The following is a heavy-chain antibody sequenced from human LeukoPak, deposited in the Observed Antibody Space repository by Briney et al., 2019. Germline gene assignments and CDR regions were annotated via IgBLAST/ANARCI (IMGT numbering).Heavy chain of an antibody. CDR1: GFTFSHYN. Sequence: GGSLRLSCAASGFTFSHYNINLVRQTLGNGLEWVSSIGSSSGHIYYADSVKGRFTMSRDNAKNSLYLQMNSLRAEDTAVYFFFQAEDGIRYLDWLLDYWGQGTLVTVSS. CDR3: FQAEDGIRYLDWLLDY. CDR2: IGSSSGHI. J-gene: IGHJ4*02. D-gene: IGHD3-9*01. V-gene: IGHV3-21*04.